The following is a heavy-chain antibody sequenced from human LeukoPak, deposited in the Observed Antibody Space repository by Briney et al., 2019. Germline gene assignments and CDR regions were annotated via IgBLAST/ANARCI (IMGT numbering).Heavy chain of an antibody. J-gene: IGHJ4*02. CDR3: AKDAYSGFTSSYNMDS. CDR1: GYTVTGHY. D-gene: IGHD5-18*01. V-gene: IGHV1-2*02. Sequence: GAAVKASCKASGYTVTGHYLHWVRQAPGQGLEWMGWINPNSGGTNYAQKFQGRVTMTRDTSINTAYMELNSLTSDDTAIYYCAKDAYSGFTSSYNMDSWGQGTLVTVSS. CDR2: INPNSGGT.